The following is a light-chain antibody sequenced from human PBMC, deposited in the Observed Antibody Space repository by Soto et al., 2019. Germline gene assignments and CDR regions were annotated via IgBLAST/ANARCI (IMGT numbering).Light chain of an antibody. V-gene: IGKV3-11*01. CDR2: DSS. J-gene: IGKJ4*01. Sequence: EIALTQSPATLSLSPGERATLSCRASQTISNSLAWYQEKPGQAPRLLIYDSSNRATGIPPRFSGSGSGTDFTLTISSLEPEDFVVYYCQQRNSWPPPTFGGGTRVEI. CDR1: QTISNS. CDR3: QQRNSWPPPT.